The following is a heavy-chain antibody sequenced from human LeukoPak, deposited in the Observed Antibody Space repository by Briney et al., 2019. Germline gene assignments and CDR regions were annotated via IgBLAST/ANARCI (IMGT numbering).Heavy chain of an antibody. D-gene: IGHD3-3*01. CDR3: ARDRITIFGVLDAFDL. V-gene: IGHV4-4*07. CDR2: IYTSGST. Sequence: PSETLSLTCTVSGGSISSYYWSWIRQPAGKGLGWIGRIYTSGSTNYNPSLKSRVTMSVDTSKNQFSLKLSSVTAADTAVYYCARDRITIFGVLDAFDLWGQGTMVAVSS. CDR1: GGSISSYY. J-gene: IGHJ3*01.